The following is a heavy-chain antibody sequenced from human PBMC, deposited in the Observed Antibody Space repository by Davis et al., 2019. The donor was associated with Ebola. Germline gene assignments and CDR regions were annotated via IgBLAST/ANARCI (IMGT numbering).Heavy chain of an antibody. CDR2: ISGSGSST. J-gene: IGHJ4*02. V-gene: IGHV3-23*01. CDR3: AKDPYCISSSCPRDC. D-gene: IGHD2-2*01. CDR1: GFTFSSYA. Sequence: GESLKISCAASGFTFSSYAMSWVRQAPGKGLEWVSTISGSGSSTYYADSVKGRFTISRDNSKNTLYLQMNSLRAEDTAVYYCAKDPYCISSSCPRDCWGQGTLVTVSS.